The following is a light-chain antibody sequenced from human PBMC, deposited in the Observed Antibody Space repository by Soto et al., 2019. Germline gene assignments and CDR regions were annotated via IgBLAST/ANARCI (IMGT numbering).Light chain of an antibody. V-gene: IGKV3-15*01. J-gene: IGKJ1*01. CDR1: QSVNNN. Sequence: EIVLTQSPVTLSLSAGERATLSCRASQSVNNNLAWYQQQPVQAPRLLIFGASTRATGIPDRFSGSGSGTEFTLTISGLQSEDFAVYYCQQYKNWPPWTFGQGTKVDIK. CDR3: QQYKNWPPWT. CDR2: GAS.